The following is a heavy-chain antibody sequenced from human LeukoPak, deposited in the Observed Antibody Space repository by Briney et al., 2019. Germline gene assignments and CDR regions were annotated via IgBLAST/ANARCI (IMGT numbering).Heavy chain of an antibody. J-gene: IGHJ4*02. CDR3: ATDVGAD. CDR2: IKEDGSEK. V-gene: IGHV3-7*01. Sequence: GGSLRLSCAASGFTFSSSWVTWVRQTPGKGLEWVANIKEDGSEKYYVDSVKGRFTISRDNAKNSLYLQMNSLRAEDTALYYCATDVGADWGQGTLVTISS. CDR1: GFTFSSSW.